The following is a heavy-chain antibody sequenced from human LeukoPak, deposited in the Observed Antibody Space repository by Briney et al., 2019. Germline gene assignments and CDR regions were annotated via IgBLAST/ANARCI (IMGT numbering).Heavy chain of an antibody. CDR2: INHSGST. D-gene: IGHD6-19*01. Sequence: SETLSLTCAVYGGSFSGYYWSWIRQPPGKGLEWIGEINHSGSTNYNPSLKSRVTISLDTSKNQFSLKLSSVTAADTAVYYCARGSGQWLPLDYWGQGTLVTVSS. CDR1: GGSFSGYY. CDR3: ARGSGQWLPLDY. V-gene: IGHV4-34*01. J-gene: IGHJ4*02.